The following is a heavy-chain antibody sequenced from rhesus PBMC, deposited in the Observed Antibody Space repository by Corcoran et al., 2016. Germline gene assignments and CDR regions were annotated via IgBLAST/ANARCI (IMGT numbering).Heavy chain of an antibody. CDR1: GGSVSSGHW. J-gene: IGHJ4*01. CDR3: ARGSTVDY. Sequence: QVQLQESGPGLVKPSETLSLTCAVSGGSVSSGHWWNWIRQPPGKGLEWIGYISGSRAATYYNPSLKSRVTFSRDTSTNHFSLRLNSVTAADTAVYYCARGSTVDYWGPGVLVTVSS. CDR2: ISGSRAAT. V-gene: IGHV4-65*01.